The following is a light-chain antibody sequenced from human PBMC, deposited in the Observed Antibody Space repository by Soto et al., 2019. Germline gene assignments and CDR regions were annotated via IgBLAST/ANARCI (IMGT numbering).Light chain of an antibody. Sequence: QSVLTQPASVSGSPGQSITISCTGSSSDVGSYSLVSWYQHHPGKAPELMIYEVSKRPSGVSNRFSGSKSGNTASLTISRLQAEDEADYYCCSYAGGTTYVFGSGTKVTVL. V-gene: IGLV2-23*02. J-gene: IGLJ1*01. CDR3: CSYAGGTTYV. CDR2: EVS. CDR1: SSDVGSYSL.